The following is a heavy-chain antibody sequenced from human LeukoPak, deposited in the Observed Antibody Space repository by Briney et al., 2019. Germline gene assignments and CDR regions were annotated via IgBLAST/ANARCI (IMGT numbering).Heavy chain of an antibody. D-gene: IGHD1-26*01. J-gene: IGHJ4*02. CDR1: GFTFSSYS. CDR2: ISVSSSTI. CDR3: ARVKGVGAAPFDY. V-gene: IGHV3-48*02. Sequence: HPGGSLRLSCAASGFTFSSYSMNWVLRAPGKGVEGVSYISVSSSTIYYADSVKGRFTISRDNAKNSLYLQMNSLRDEDTAVYYCARVKGVGAAPFDYWGQGTLVTVSS.